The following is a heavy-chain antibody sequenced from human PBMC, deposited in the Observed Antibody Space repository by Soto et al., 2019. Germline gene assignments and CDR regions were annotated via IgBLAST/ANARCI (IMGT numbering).Heavy chain of an antibody. J-gene: IGHJ3*02. CDR1: GYTFTGYY. D-gene: IGHD2-2*01. CDR3: ARGGIVVVPAATPSAFDI. CDR2: INPNSGGT. V-gene: IGHV1-2*04. Sequence: ASVKVSCKASGYTFTGYYMHWVRQAPGQGLEWMGWINPNSGGTNYAQKFQGWVTMTRDTSISTAYMELSRPRSDDTAVYYCARGGIVVVPAATPSAFDIWGQGTMVTVSS.